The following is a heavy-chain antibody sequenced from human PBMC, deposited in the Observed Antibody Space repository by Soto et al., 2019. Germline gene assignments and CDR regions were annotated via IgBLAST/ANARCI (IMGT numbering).Heavy chain of an antibody. Sequence: QVQLVQSGAEVKMPGASVKVSCKASGYTFKSYDINWVRQATGQGLEWMGWMNPNSGNTGYAQKFQGRVTMTRNTSISTAYMEVSSLRSEDTAVYYCARAVRGSYAYWYFDLWGRGTLVTVFS. V-gene: IGHV1-8*01. CDR3: ARAVRGSYAYWYFDL. D-gene: IGHD3-10*01. CDR2: MNPNSGNT. J-gene: IGHJ2*01. CDR1: GYTFKSYD.